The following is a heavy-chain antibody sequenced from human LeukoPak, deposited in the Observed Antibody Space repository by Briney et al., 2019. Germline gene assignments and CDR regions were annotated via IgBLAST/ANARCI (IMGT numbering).Heavy chain of an antibody. CDR3: ARLSETPAIYPGGRYLYLAY. J-gene: IGHJ4*02. V-gene: IGHV1-8*01. D-gene: IGHD2-8*02. CDR2: MNPSTGNT. Sequence: GASVKVSCKASGYTFSSYDINWVRQATGQGLEWMGWMNPSTGNTGYAQKFQGRVTMTRDTSTSTAYMELSSLKSEDTAVYYCARLSETPAIYPGGRYLYLAYWGQGAQVTVSS. CDR1: GYTFSSYD.